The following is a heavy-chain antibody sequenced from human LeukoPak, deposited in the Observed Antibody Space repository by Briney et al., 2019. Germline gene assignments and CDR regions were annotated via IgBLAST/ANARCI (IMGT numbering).Heavy chain of an antibody. D-gene: IGHD5-24*01. CDR2: ISYDGTDK. CDR3: ARDHGGYNAYYYYGMDV. Sequence: PGRSLRLSCAASGFIFNDYSMHWVRQAPGKGLEWVSLISYDGTDKHYSDSVKGRFTISRDNSNNTLYLQMDSLRVEDTAVYYCARDHGGYNAYYYYGMDVWGQGTTVTVSS. CDR1: GFIFNDYS. J-gene: IGHJ6*02. V-gene: IGHV3-30-3*01.